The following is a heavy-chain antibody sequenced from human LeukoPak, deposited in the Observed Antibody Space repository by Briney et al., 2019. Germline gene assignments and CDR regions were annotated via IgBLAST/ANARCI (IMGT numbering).Heavy chain of an antibody. CDR1: GASISSGSNY. D-gene: IGHD3-10*01. V-gene: IGHV4-39*07. J-gene: IGHJ3*02. CDR3: ARSDGYGLVDI. CDR2: IYSSGST. Sequence: SETLSLTCSVSGASISSGSNYWGWIRQPPGKRLEWIGSIYSSGSTYYNSSLQSRVIIIIATPKNHFSLTLSSVTAADTAVYYCARSDGYGLVDIWGQGTMVTVSS.